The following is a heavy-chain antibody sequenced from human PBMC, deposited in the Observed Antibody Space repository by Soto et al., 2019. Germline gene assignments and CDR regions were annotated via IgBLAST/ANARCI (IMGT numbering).Heavy chain of an antibody. V-gene: IGHV1-8*01. D-gene: IGHD2-2*01. Sequence: QVQLVQSGAEVKKPGASVKVSCKASGYTFTSYDINWVRQATGQGLEWMGWMNPNSGNTGYAQKVQGRVTMTRNTSISTAYMELSSLRSEDTAVYYCARGPVATYNYDYYYYMDVWGKGTTVTVSS. J-gene: IGHJ6*03. CDR1: GYTFTSYD. CDR2: MNPNSGNT. CDR3: ARGPVATYNYDYYYYMDV.